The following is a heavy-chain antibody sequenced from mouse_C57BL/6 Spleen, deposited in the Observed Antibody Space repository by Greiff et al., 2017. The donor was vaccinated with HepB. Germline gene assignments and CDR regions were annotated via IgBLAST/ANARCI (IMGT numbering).Heavy chain of an antibody. Sequence: VHLVESDAELVKPGASVKISCKVSGYTFTDHTIHWMKQRPEQGLEWIGYIYPRDGSTKYNEKFKGKATLTADKSSSTAYMQLNSLTSEDSAVYFCARRYYGSSSWFAYWGQGTLVTVSA. V-gene: IGHV1-78*01. CDR1: GYTFTDHT. J-gene: IGHJ3*01. CDR3: ARRYYGSSSWFAY. D-gene: IGHD1-1*01. CDR2: IYPRDGST.